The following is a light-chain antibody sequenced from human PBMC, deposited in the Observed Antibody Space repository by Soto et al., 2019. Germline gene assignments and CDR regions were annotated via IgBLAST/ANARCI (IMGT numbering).Light chain of an antibody. CDR3: QQYKNWPYT. CDR2: GAS. Sequence: VVKTQAPATLSVSPGERATLSYRASESVGSNLDWYQQKLGQAPRLLIYGASTRATGILARFSGRGSGTEFTINMSRLRCLDFAIYYCQQYKNWPYTFAQGTNLKIK. V-gene: IGKV3-15*01. CDR1: ESVGSN. J-gene: IGKJ2*01.